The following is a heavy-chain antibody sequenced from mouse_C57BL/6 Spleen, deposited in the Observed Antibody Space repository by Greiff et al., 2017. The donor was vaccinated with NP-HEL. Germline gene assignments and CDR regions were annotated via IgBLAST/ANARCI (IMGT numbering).Heavy chain of an antibody. J-gene: IGHJ2*01. V-gene: IGHV1-42*01. CDR3: ARYYSNYVFFDY. D-gene: IGHD2-5*01. CDR1: GYSFTGYY. Sequence: VQLQQSGPELVKPGASVKISCKASGYSFTGYYMNWVKQSPEKSLEWIGEINPSTGGTTYNQKFKAKATLTVDKSSSTAYMQLTSLTSEDSAVYYCARYYSNYVFFDYWGQGTTLTVSS. CDR2: INPSTGGT.